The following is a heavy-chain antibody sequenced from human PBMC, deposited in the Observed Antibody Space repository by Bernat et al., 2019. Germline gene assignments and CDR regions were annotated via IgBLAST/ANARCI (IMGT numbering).Heavy chain of an antibody. J-gene: IGHJ6*03. D-gene: IGHD3-10*01. CDR1: GYNFANYW. Sequence: EVQLVQSGTEVKKPGESLKISCKDSGYNFANYWIGWVRQVPEKGLEWMGIIYPGDSDTKYNPSFQGQVTISAARSINTAYLQGSSLKASDTAMYYCARHRQLLGDGGSYMDVWGKGTTVIVSS. CDR3: ARHRQLLGDGGSYMDV. V-gene: IGHV5-51*01. CDR2: IYPGDSDT.